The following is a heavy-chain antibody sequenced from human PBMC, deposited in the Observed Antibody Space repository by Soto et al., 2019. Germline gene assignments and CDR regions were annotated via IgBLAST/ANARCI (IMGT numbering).Heavy chain of an antibody. V-gene: IGHV4-59*07. CDR3: ARVRKSSGWYGVHFDY. CDR1: GGSISSYY. D-gene: IGHD6-19*01. Sequence: PSDTLSLTCTVSGGSISSYYWSWIRQPPGKGLEWIGYIYYSGSTNYNPSLKSRVTISVDTSKNQFSLKLSSVTAADTAVYYCARVRKSSGWYGVHFDYWGQGTLVTVSS. J-gene: IGHJ4*02. CDR2: IYYSGST.